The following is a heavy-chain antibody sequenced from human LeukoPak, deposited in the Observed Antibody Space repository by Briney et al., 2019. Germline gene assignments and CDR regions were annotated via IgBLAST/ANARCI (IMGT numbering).Heavy chain of an antibody. V-gene: IGHV3-9*01. CDR3: AKVRSRTYYYYGMDV. D-gene: IGHD2-15*01. Sequence: GRSLRLSCAASGFTFDDYAMHWVRQAPGKGLEWVSGISWNSGSIGYADSVKGRFTISRDNAKNSLYLQMNSLRAEDTALYYCAKVRSRTYYYYGMDVWGQGTTVAVSS. J-gene: IGHJ6*02. CDR1: GFTFDDYA. CDR2: ISWNSGSI.